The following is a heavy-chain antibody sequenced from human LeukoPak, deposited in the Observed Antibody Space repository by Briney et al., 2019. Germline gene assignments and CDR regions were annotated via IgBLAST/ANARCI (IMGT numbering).Heavy chain of an antibody. CDR3: ARGRGWPDGSSNWFDP. CDR2: MNPNSGNT. J-gene: IGHJ5*02. V-gene: IGHV1-8*01. Sequence: ASVKVSCKASGYTFTSYDINWVRQATGQGFEWMGWMNPNSGNTGYAQKFQGRVTMTRNTSISTAYMELSSLRSEDTAVYYCARGRGWPDGSSNWFDPWGQGTLVTVSS. CDR1: GYTFTSYD. D-gene: IGHD6-6*01.